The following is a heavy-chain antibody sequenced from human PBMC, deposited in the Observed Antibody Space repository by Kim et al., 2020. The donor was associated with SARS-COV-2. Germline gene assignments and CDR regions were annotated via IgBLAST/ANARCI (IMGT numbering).Heavy chain of an antibody. CDR3: ARAPGAAAGTFSDY. J-gene: IGHJ4*02. CDR2: ISYDGSNK. CDR1: GFTFSSYA. Sequence: GGSLRLSCAASGFTFSSYAMHWVRQAPGKGLEWVAVISYDGSNKYYADSVKGRFTISRDNSKNTLYLQMNSLRAEDTAVYYCARAPGAAAGTFSDYWGQGTLVTVSS. V-gene: IGHV3-30-3*01. D-gene: IGHD6-13*01.